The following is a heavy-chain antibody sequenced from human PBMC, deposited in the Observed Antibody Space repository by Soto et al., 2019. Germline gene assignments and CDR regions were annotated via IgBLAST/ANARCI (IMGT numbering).Heavy chain of an antibody. CDR2: IYYSGST. Sequence: QVQLQESGPGLVKPSETLSLTCTVSGGSVSSGSYYWSWIRQPPGKGLEWIGYIYYSGSTNYNPSLKRRGTISVDTSKNQFSLKMSSVTAADTAVYDCSREDYCDYVGAFDIWGQGTMVTVSS. CDR1: GGSVSSGSYY. D-gene: IGHD4-17*01. J-gene: IGHJ3*02. CDR3: SREDYCDYVGAFDI. V-gene: IGHV4-61*01.